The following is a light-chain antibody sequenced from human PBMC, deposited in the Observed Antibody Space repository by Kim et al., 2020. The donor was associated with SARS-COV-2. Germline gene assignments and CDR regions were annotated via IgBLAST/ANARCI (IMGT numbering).Light chain of an antibody. CDR3: TSYTTSGTYL. J-gene: IGLJ1*01. Sequence: QSALTQPASVSGSPGQSITISCTGTSSDVGGYNYVSWYQQHPGKAPKLMIFDVSKRPSGGSNRFSGSKSGNTASLTISGLQAEDETDYYCTSYTTSGTYLFGTGTKVTVL. V-gene: IGLV2-14*03. CDR2: DVS. CDR1: SSDVGGYNY.